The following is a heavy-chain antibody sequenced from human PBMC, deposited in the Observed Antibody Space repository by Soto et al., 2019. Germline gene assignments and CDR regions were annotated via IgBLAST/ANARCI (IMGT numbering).Heavy chain of an antibody. J-gene: IGHJ4*02. V-gene: IGHV1-69*13. CDR2: IIPIFGTA. Sequence: SVKVSCKASGGTFSSYAISWVRQAPGQGLEWMGGIIPIFGTANYAQKFQGRVTIIADESTSTAYMELSSLRSEDTAVYYCARRNTSGYLRYFDSWGQGTLVTVSS. D-gene: IGHD3-22*01. CDR1: GGTFSSYA. CDR3: ARRNTSGYLRYFDS.